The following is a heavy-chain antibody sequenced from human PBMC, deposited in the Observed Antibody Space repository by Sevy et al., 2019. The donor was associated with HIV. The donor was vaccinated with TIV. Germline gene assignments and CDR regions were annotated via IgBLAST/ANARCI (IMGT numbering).Heavy chain of an antibody. D-gene: IGHD6-13*01. CDR2: SGSGGNT. Sequence: GGSLRLSCAASGFTFSSYAMNWVRQAPGKGLEWVSSGSGGNTYYLDSVKGRFTISRDSSKNTVSLQMNSLRAEDSAIYYCAKGTLIGAAGLDAFDIWGQGTKVTVSS. CDR1: GFTFSSYA. V-gene: IGHV3-23*01. CDR3: AKGTLIGAAGLDAFDI. J-gene: IGHJ3*02.